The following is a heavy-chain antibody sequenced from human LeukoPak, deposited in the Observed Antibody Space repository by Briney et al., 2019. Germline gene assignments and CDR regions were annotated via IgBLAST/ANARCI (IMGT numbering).Heavy chain of an antibody. Sequence: GGSLRLSCAASGFTFSDYWMHWVRQAPGKGLEWVANIKQDGSAKYYVDSVKGRFTISRDNSKNTLYLQMNSLRAEDTAVYYCARESRGSYFDYWGQGTLVTVSS. J-gene: IGHJ4*02. CDR2: IKQDGSAK. D-gene: IGHD3-16*01. CDR1: GFTFSDYW. V-gene: IGHV3-7*03. CDR3: ARESRGSYFDY.